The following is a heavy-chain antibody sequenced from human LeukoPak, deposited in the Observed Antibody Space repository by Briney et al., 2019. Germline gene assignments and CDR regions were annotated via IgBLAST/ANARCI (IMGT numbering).Heavy chain of an antibody. V-gene: IGHV4-39*02. CDR3: ASQNCGGDCYLDY. J-gene: IGHJ4*02. CDR2: VYFGGST. D-gene: IGHD2-21*02. Sequence: SETLSLTCTVSGGPISSSTYYWGWLRQPPGKGLEWIGSVYFGGSTYYSPSLKSRVTTSLDTSKNHFSLRLDSVTAADTAVYYCASQNCGGDCYLDYWGQGILVTVSP. CDR1: GGPISSSTYY.